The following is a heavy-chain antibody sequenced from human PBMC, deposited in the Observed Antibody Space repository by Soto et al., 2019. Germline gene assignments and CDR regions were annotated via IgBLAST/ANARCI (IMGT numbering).Heavy chain of an antibody. Sequence: QVQLEQSGAEVKKPGSSVKVSCKASGGTLSDHGVAWLLQAPGQGLEWMGGTIPVFNTAKYAQKFQGRVTVTADKFTNIAYMELSSLRSEDTAFYFCARGVYGSGNYYTGPSAFDIWGQGTMVIVSS. CDR2: TIPVFNTA. CDR1: GGTLSDHG. J-gene: IGHJ3*02. V-gene: IGHV1-69*06. D-gene: IGHD3-10*01. CDR3: ARGVYGSGNYYTGPSAFDI.